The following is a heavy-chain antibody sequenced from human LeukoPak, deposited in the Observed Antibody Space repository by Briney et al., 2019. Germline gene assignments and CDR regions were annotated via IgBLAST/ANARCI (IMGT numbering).Heavy chain of an antibody. D-gene: IGHD3-10*01. CDR2: IYSSGST. J-gene: IGHJ4*02. Sequence: GGSLRLSCAASGFTVSSNYMGWVRQAPGKGLEWVSVIYSSGSTYYADSVKGRFTISRHNSKNTLYLQMNSLRAEDTAVYYCARDRGTMVRGVIIPLNYFDYWGQGTLVTVSS. V-gene: IGHV3-53*04. CDR1: GFTVSSNY. CDR3: ARDRGTMVRGVIIPLNYFDY.